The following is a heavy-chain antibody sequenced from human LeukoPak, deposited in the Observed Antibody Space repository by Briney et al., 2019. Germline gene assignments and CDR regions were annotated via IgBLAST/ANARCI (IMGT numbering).Heavy chain of an antibody. CDR3: ARGRSTGYPYYFEY. CDR2: MNPNSGNT. V-gene: IGHV1-8*01. J-gene: IGHJ4*02. CDR1: GYTFISYD. Sequence: GASVKVSCKASGYTFISYDLNWVRPATGQGLEWMGWMNPNSGNTGYAQKFQGRVTMTRNTSIRTAYMELSGLRSEDTVVYYCARGRSTGYPYYFEYWGQGTLVTVSS. D-gene: IGHD5-12*01.